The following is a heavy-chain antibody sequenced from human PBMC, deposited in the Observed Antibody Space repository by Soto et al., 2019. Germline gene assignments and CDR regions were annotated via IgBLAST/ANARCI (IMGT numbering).Heavy chain of an antibody. V-gene: IGHV4-39*01. Sequence: QLQLQESGPRLVKPSETLSLTCSVSGGSISSSSYSWGWIRQPPGKGLEWIGTIYYSGSTHYNPSLAGRVAKSADTPNNQLCLRLSSVTAADPAVYYCGRQPGHCGSTTCFGYYSVDVWGQGTTVTV. CDR3: GRQPGHCGSTTCFGYYSVDV. CDR1: GGSISSSSYS. CDR2: IYYSGST. D-gene: IGHD2-2*01. J-gene: IGHJ6*02.